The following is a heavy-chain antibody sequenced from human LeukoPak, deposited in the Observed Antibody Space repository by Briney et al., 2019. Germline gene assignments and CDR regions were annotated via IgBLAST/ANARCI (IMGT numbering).Heavy chain of an antibody. D-gene: IGHD5-18*01. J-gene: IGHJ4*02. CDR1: GFTFSSYE. Sequence: GGSLRLSCAASGFTFSSYEMNWVRQAPGKGLEWVSYINGNGSPIYYADSVKGRFTISRDNSKNSLFLQLNSLRADDTAVYYCARDPEFSYGYYFDYWGQGTLVTVSS. V-gene: IGHV3-48*03. CDR3: ARDPEFSYGYYFDY. CDR2: INGNGSPI.